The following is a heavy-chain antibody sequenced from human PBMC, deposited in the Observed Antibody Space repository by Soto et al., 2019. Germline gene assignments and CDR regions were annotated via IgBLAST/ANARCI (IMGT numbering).Heavy chain of an antibody. V-gene: IGHV1-18*01. Sequence: QVQLVQSGAEVRKPGASVKVSCKASGYTFTSYGISWVQQAPGQGLEWMGWISAYNGNTNYAQKLQDRVTMTTDTSTSTAYMELRSLRSDDTAVYYCARDPDYYYGSGSGNWFDPWGQGTLVTVSS. J-gene: IGHJ5*02. CDR3: ARDPDYYYGSGSGNWFDP. D-gene: IGHD3-10*01. CDR1: GYTFTSYG. CDR2: ISAYNGNT.